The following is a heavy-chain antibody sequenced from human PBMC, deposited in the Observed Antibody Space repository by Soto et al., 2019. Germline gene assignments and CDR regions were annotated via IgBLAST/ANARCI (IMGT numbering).Heavy chain of an antibody. Sequence: GGSLRLSCAASGFTFSSYGMHWVRQAPGKGLEWVAVISYDGSNKYYADSVKGRFTISRDNSKNTLYLQMNSLRAEDTAVYYCAKDQSGYSYGFWYGMDVWGQGTTVTVSS. D-gene: IGHD5-18*01. CDR1: GFTFSSYG. CDR2: ISYDGSNK. CDR3: AKDQSGYSYGFWYGMDV. V-gene: IGHV3-30*18. J-gene: IGHJ6*02.